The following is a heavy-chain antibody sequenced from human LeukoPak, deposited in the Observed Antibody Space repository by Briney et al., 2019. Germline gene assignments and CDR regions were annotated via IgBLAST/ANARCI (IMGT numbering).Heavy chain of an antibody. CDR2: ISWNSGSI. CDR1: GFXXXDYA. CDR3: LGNQLLKDY. D-gene: IGHD2-2*01. V-gene: IGHV3-9*03. J-gene: IGHJ4*02. Sequence: GFXXXDYAMHWVRQAPGKGLEWVSGISWNSGSIDYADSVKGRFTISRDNAKNSLYLQMNSLRAEDMALYYCLGNQLLKDYWGQGTLVTVSS.